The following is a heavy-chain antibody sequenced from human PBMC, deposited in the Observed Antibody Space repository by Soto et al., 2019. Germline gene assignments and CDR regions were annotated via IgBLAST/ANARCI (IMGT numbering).Heavy chain of an antibody. J-gene: IGHJ4*02. CDR2: IKQDGSEK. Sequence: EVQLVESGGGLVQPGGSLRLSCAASGFTFSSYWMSWVRQAPGKGLERVANIKQDGSEKYYVDSVKGRFTISRDNAKNSLYLQMNSLRAEDTAVYYCAGGDSSSWGERWDYFDYWGQGTLVTVSS. V-gene: IGHV3-7*05. CDR3: AGGDSSSWGERWDYFDY. CDR1: GFTFSSYW. D-gene: IGHD6-13*01.